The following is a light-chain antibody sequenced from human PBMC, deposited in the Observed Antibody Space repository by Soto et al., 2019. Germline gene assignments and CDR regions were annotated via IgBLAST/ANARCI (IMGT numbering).Light chain of an antibody. J-gene: IGKJ1*01. V-gene: IGKV1-9*01. CDR2: GAS. CDR1: QGISSF. CDR3: QQLNSSPRT. Sequence: IQLTQSPSSLSASVGDRVTITCRASQGISSFLAWYQQKPGKAPNLLIYGASTLQSGVPSRFSGSGSGTDFTLTIASLQPEDFATYYCQQLNSSPRTFGQGTKVEVK.